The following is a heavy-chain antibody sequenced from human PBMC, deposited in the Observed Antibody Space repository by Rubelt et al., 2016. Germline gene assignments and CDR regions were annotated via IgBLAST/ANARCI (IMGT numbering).Heavy chain of an antibody. CDR3: ARAEYGADFDY. D-gene: IGHD4-17*01. Sequence: QLQLQESGPGLVKPSETLSLTCTVSGGSISSSSYYWGWIRQPPGKGLEWIGSIYYSGSTNYNPSLKRRVTISVDTSKNQFSLKLSSVTAADTAVYYCARAEYGADFDYWGQGTLVTVSS. CDR1: GGSISSSSYY. J-gene: IGHJ4*02. CDR2: IYYSGST. V-gene: IGHV4-39*07.